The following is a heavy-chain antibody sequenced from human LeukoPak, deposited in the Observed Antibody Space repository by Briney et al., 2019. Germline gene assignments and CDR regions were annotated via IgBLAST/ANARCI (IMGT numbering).Heavy chain of an antibody. D-gene: IGHD3-22*01. CDR3: TTRITMIVVVITTRVFDY. CDR1: GFTFSNAW. CDR2: IKSKTDGGTT. Sequence: GGSLRLPCAASGFTFSNAWMSWVRQAPGKGQEWVGRIKSKTDGGTTDYAAPVKGRFTISRDDSKNTLYLQMNSLKTEDTAVYYCTTRITMIVVVITTRVFDYWGQGTLVTVSS. J-gene: IGHJ4*02. V-gene: IGHV3-15*01.